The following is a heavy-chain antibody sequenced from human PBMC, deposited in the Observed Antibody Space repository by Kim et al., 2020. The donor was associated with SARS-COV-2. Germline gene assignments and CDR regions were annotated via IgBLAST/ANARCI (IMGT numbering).Heavy chain of an antibody. CDR3: AREITFGGVIATNWFDP. D-gene: IGHD3-16*02. CDR2: IYSGGST. Sequence: GGSLRLSCAASGFTVSSNYMSWVRQAPGKGLEWVSVIYSGGSTYYADSVKGRFTISRDNSKNTLYLQMNSLRAEDTAVYYCAREITFGGVIATNWFDPWGQGTLVTVSS. CDR1: GFTVSSNY. J-gene: IGHJ5*02. V-gene: IGHV3-53*01.